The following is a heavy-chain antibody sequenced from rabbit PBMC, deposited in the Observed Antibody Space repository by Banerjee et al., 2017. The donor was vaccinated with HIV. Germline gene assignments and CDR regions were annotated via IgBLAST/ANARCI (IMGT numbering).Heavy chain of an antibody. Sequence: QEQLEESGGGLVKPGASLTLTSTASGFSFSSSYYMCWVRQAPGKGLEWIGCISGGDAGGTRYANWAKGRFTISKTSSTTVTLQVTSLTAADTATYFCARDRDTGTVYYFDLWGQGTLVTVS. CDR3: ARDRDTGTVYYFDL. CDR2: ISGGDAGGT. V-gene: IGHV1S45*01. CDR1: GFSFSSSYY. D-gene: IGHD7-1*01. J-gene: IGHJ3*01.